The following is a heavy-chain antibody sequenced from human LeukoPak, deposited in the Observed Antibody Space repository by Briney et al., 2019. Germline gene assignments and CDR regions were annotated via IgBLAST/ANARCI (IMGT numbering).Heavy chain of an antibody. Sequence: ASVKVSCKTSGYRFTVDYIHWVRQAPGQGLEWMGWINPDSGFTNYAPKFQGRVTMTRDTSISTAYMELSRLRSDDTAVYYCARHARNWFDPWGQGTLVTVSS. J-gene: IGHJ5*02. CDR1: GYRFTVDY. V-gene: IGHV1-2*02. CDR2: INPDSGFT. CDR3: ARHARNWFDP.